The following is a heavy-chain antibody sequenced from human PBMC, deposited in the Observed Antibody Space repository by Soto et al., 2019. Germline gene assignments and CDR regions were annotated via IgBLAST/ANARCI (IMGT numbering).Heavy chain of an antibody. CDR1: GGTFSSYA. J-gene: IGHJ4*02. V-gene: IGHV1-69*01. Sequence: QVQLVQSGAEVKKPGSSVKVSCKASGGTFSSYAISWVRQAPGQGLEWMGVIIPIFGTANYAQKFQGRVTITADESTSTAYIELSSLRSEDTAVYYCARGAGKDYDSSGYWGPSDYWGQGTLVTVSS. D-gene: IGHD3-22*01. CDR3: ARGAGKDYDSSGYWGPSDY. CDR2: IIPIFGTA.